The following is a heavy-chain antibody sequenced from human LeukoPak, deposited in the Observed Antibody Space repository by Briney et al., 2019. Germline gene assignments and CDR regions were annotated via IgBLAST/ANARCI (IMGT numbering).Heavy chain of an antibody. J-gene: IGHJ5*02. CDR2: VNPDTGST. Sequence: ASVKVSFKASGYNFKGSYIHWIRQAPGQGLEWMGWVNPDTGSTNYPQRLKGRVSMTRDTSITTAYMELSSLRSDDTAVYYCARFNIATRRGDNWFDPWGQGTLVTVSS. CDR1: GYNFKGSY. D-gene: IGHD6-6*01. V-gene: IGHV1-2*02. CDR3: ARFNIATRRGDNWFDP.